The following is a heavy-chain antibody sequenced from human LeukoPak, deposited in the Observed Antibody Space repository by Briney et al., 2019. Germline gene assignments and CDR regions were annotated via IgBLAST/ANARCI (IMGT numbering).Heavy chain of an antibody. V-gene: IGHV3-7*01. Sequence: GGSLRLSCVASGFTFSTYSMSWVRQAPGKGLQWVANINKDGSEIFYVDSVKGRFTISRDNAKNSLYLQMNSLRADDTAVYYCARDRSAARLYFFDYWGQGTLATVSS. D-gene: IGHD6-6*01. CDR1: GFTFSTYS. CDR3: ARDRSAARLYFFDY. CDR2: INKDGSEI. J-gene: IGHJ4*02.